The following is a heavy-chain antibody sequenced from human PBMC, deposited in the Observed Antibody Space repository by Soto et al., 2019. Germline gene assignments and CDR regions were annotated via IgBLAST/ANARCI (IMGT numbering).Heavy chain of an antibody. Sequence: ASVKVSCKASGYTFTSYDINWVRQATGQGLEWMGWMNPNSGNTGYAQKFQGRVTMTRNTSISTAYMELSSLRSEDTAVYYCARRAVLSGIFGVVPLYGMDVWGQGTTVTVSS. CDR3: ARRAVLSGIFGVVPLYGMDV. CDR1: GYTFTSYD. CDR2: MNPNSGNT. D-gene: IGHD3-3*01. V-gene: IGHV1-8*01. J-gene: IGHJ6*02.